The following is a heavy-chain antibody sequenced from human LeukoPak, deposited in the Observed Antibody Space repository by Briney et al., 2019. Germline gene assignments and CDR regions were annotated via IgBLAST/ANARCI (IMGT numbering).Heavy chain of an antibody. D-gene: IGHD6-19*01. CDR3: AKVPSGWLRPSDY. CDR1: GFTFSSYA. V-gene: IGHV3-23*01. J-gene: IGHJ4*02. Sequence: PGGSLRLSCAASGFTFSSYAMTWVRQAPGKGLEWVSGISSSGSNTYYADSVKGRFTISRDNSKNTLSLQMNSLRVEDTAVHYCAKVPSGWLRPSDYWGQGTLVTVSS. CDR2: ISSSGSNT.